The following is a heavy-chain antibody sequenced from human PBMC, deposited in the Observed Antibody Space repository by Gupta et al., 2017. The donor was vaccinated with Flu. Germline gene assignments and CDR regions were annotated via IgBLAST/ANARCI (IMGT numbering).Heavy chain of an antibody. Sequence: YDMQWVRQAPGKGLEWVAVIVHDGTNKYYADSVKGRFSISRDNSKNTLFLQMNSLRAEDTALFYCARGGGRRYFYALDVWGQGTTVTVSS. CDR1: YD. V-gene: IGHV3-33*05. CDR2: IVHDGTNK. J-gene: IGHJ6*02. D-gene: IGHD3-16*01. CDR3: ARGGGRRYFYALDV.